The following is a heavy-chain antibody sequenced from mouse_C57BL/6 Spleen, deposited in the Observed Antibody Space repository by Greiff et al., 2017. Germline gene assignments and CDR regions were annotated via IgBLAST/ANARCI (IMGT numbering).Heavy chain of an antibody. CDR3: ARSKAMDY. CDR2: LYPGSGNT. J-gene: IGHJ4*01. V-gene: IGHV1-76*01. CDR1: GYTFPDYY. Sequence: QVQLKQSGAVLVRPGASVKLSCKASGYTFPDYYINWVKQRPGQGLEWIARLYPGSGNTYYNEKFKGKATLTAEKSSSTAYMQLSSLTSEDAAVYFCARSKAMDYWGQGTSVTVSS.